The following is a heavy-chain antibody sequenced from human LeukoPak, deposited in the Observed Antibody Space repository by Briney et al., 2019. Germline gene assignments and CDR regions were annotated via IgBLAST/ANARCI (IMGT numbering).Heavy chain of an antibody. CDR2: MTPNSGNT. CDR3: ARGIGYYDILTGYFEKNYYYYYYMDV. V-gene: IGHV1-8*01. D-gene: IGHD3-9*01. Sequence: ASVKVSCKASGYTFISYDMNWVRQVTGQGLEWMGWMTPNSGNTGYAQKFQGRVTITRNTSISTAFMELSSLRSEDTAVYYCARGIGYYDILTGYFEKNYYYYYYMDVWGKGTTVTISS. CDR1: GYTFISYD. J-gene: IGHJ6*03.